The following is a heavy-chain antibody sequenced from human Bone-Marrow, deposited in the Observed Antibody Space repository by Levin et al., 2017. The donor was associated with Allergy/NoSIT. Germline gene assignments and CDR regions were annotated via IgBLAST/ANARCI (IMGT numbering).Heavy chain of an antibody. CDR2: ISSSAGST. Sequence: ETLSLTCAASGFTFSSSAMTWVRQAPGKGLEWVSLISSSAGSTYYADSVKGRFTISRDNSKNTLYLQMISLRAEDTAVYYCAKDMQLTYWGQGTLVTVSS. D-gene: IGHD6-13*01. J-gene: IGHJ4*02. CDR3: AKDMQLTY. CDR1: GFTFSSSA. V-gene: IGHV3-23*01.